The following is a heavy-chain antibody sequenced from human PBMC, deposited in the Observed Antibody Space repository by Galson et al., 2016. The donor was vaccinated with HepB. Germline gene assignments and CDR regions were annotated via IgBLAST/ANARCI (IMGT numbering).Heavy chain of an antibody. CDR1: GGSISSGGYS. D-gene: IGHD3-10*01. J-gene: IGHJ6*02. V-gene: IGHV4-61*08. CDR3: ARTPSRGGMDV. Sequence: SETLSLTCAVSGGSISSGGYSWSWIRQPPGKGLEWIGYIYYSGSTNYNPPLKSRVTISVDTSKNQFSLKLTSVTTADTAVYYCARTPSRGGMDVWGQGTTVTVSS. CDR2: IYYSGST.